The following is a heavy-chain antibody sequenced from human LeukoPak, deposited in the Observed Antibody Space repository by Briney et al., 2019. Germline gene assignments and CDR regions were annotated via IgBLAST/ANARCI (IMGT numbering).Heavy chain of an antibody. CDR1: GYTFDIYG. CDR3: ARVYNSYYYYMDV. Sequence: ASVKVSCKASGYTFDIYGIAWVRLAPGQGLEWMGWIATYNGKTDYAQNLQGRVTMTTDLSTGTAYMELRSLRSDDTAVYYCARVYNSYYYYMDVWGKGTPVTVSS. V-gene: IGHV1-18*01. D-gene: IGHD1-14*01. J-gene: IGHJ6*03. CDR2: IATYNGKT.